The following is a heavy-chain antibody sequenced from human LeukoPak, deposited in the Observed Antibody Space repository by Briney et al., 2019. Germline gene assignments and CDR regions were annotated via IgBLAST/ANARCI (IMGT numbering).Heavy chain of an antibody. V-gene: IGHV3-48*03. J-gene: IGHJ4*02. CDR3: AREGFYYVSGNFHTGGFDY. CDR2: ISSSGTTT. D-gene: IGHD3-10*01. CDR1: AFTFSNYE. Sequence: NPGGSLRLSCAASAFTFSNYEMNGVRQAPGKGLEWISYISSSGTTTYYADSVKGRFTISRDSAKNSLYLRMNSLTVEDTAVYYCAREGFYYVSGNFHTGGFDYWGQGVLVTVSS.